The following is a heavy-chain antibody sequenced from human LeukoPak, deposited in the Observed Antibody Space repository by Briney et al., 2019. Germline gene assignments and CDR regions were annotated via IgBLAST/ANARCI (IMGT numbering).Heavy chain of an antibody. V-gene: IGHV3-30-3*02. CDR1: GFTFSSYA. D-gene: IGHD4-17*01. CDR3: AKKSLGDYFDY. CDR2: ILYDGSNK. J-gene: IGHJ4*02. Sequence: GRSLRLSCAASGFTFSSYAMHWVRQAPGKGLEWVAVILYDGSNKYYADSVKGRFTISRDNSKNTLYLQMNSLRAEDTAVYYCAKKSLGDYFDYWGQGTLVTVSS.